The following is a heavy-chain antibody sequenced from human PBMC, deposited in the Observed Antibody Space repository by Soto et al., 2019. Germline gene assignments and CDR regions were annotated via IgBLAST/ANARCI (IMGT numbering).Heavy chain of an antibody. J-gene: IGHJ3*02. V-gene: IGHV3-9*01. D-gene: IGHD5-12*01. CDR1: GFTFDDYA. CDR3: AHERDIPGRDDDFDI. Sequence: EVQLVESGGGLVHPGRSLRLSCVASGFTFDDYAMHWVRQAPGKGLEWVSGISWNSGSIAYADSVKGRFTISRDNANNSLYMQMNRLRTEDTALYYCAHERDIPGRDDDFDIWGKGTMVTVSS. CDR2: ISWNSGSI.